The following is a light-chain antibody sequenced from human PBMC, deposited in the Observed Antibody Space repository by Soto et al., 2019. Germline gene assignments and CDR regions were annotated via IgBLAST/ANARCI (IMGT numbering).Light chain of an antibody. Sequence: QSALTQPRSVSGSPGQSVTISCTGTSSDVDGYNYVSWYQQHPGKAPKLMIYDVSKRPSGVPDRFSGSKSGNTASLTISGLQAEDEADYYCCSYAGSYTQVFGTGTKLTVL. V-gene: IGLV2-11*01. CDR3: CSYAGSYTQV. CDR2: DVS. J-gene: IGLJ1*01. CDR1: SSDVDGYNY.